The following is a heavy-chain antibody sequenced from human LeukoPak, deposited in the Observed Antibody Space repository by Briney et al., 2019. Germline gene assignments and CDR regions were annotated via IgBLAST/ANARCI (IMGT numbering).Heavy chain of an antibody. V-gene: IGHV4-59*08. CDR1: GGSISSYY. D-gene: IGHD6-19*01. CDR3: ARHGGGWSFDP. Sequence: PSGTLSLTCTVPGGSISSYYWSWLRQPPGKGLEWIGYIFYSGSTNYNPSLKSRVTISLGTSKNQFSLRLSSVTAADTAVYYCARHGGGWSFDPWGRGTLVTVSS. J-gene: IGHJ2*01. CDR2: IFYSGST.